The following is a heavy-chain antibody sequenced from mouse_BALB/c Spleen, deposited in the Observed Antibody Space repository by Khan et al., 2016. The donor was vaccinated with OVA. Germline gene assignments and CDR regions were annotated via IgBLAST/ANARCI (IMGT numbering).Heavy chain of an antibody. J-gene: IGHJ2*01. CDR2: IDPANGNT. CDR3: ARGTVPYCDC. Sequence: VQLQQSGAELVKPGASVKLSCTASGFNIKDTYMHWVKQRPEQGLEWIGRIDPANGNTKYDPKFQGKATITADTSSNTAYLQLSSLTSEDTAVYDCARGTVPYCDCWGQGTTLTVSS. D-gene: IGHD1-1*01. V-gene: IGHV14-3*02. CDR1: GFNIKDTY.